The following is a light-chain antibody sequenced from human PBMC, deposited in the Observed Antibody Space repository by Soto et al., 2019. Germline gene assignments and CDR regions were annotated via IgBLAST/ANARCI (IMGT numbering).Light chain of an antibody. J-gene: IGKJ2*01. V-gene: IGKV3-15*01. Sequence: EIVMTQSPATLSVSPGERANLSCRASQSLTSNLAWYQHKPGQAPRLLIYGASTRATGVPARFSGSVSGTEFTLTISSLQSEDFAVYFCQQYIDWPLYTFGQGTKLEIK. CDR3: QQYIDWPLYT. CDR1: QSLTSN. CDR2: GAS.